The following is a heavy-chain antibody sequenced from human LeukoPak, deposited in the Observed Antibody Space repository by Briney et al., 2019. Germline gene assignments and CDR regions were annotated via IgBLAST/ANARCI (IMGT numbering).Heavy chain of an antibody. V-gene: IGHV5-51*01. J-gene: IGHJ4*02. CDR3: ARQDIVVVPAATYFDY. Sequence: GESLEISCKGSGYIFTSYWIGWVRQMPGKGLEWMGIIYPGDSDTRYSPSFQGQVTISADKSISTAYLQWSSLKASDTAMYYCARQDIVVVPAATYFDYWGQGTLVTVSS. D-gene: IGHD2-2*01. CDR1: GYIFTSYW. CDR2: IYPGDSDT.